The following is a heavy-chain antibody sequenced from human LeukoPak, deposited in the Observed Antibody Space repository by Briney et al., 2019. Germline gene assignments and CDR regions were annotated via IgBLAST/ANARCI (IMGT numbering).Heavy chain of an antibody. J-gene: IGHJ4*02. D-gene: IGHD3-16*01. CDR2: LSGGGVGT. CDR3: SKADDYSPRPYYFDS. CDR1: GFTFSNYA. V-gene: IGHV3-23*01. Sequence: GGSLRLSCAASGFTFSNYAMSWVRQAPGKGLEWVSALSGGGVGTYYADSVKGRFTISRDNSKNTLYLQMNGLRAEDTAIYYCSKADDYSPRPYYFDSWGLGTLVTVSS.